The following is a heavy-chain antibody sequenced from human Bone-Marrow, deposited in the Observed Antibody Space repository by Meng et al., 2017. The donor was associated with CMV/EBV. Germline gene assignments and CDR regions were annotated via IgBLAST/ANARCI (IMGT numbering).Heavy chain of an antibody. CDR2: IKQDGSEK. D-gene: IGHD6-13*01. V-gene: IGHV3-7*01. J-gene: IGHJ6*02. Sequence: GESLKISCAASGFTFSSYWMSWVRQAPGKGLEWVANIKQDGSEKYYVDSVKGRFTISRDNAKNSLYLQMNSLRAEDTAVYYCARRIAAAGTISYYYYYGKDVWGQGTTVTVSS. CDR1: GFTFSSYW. CDR3: ARRIAAAGTISYYYYYGKDV.